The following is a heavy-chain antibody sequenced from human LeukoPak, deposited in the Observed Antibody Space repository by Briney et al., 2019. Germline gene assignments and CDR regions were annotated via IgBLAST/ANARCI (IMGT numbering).Heavy chain of an antibody. J-gene: IGHJ4*02. V-gene: IGHV1-46*01. CDR3: ARAESTVTTCDY. Sequence: ASVKVSCKASGYTFTSYYMHWVRQAPGQGLEWMGIINPSGGSTSYAPKFQGRVTMTRDTSTGTVYMELSSLRSEDTAVYYCARAESTVTTCDYGGQGTLVTFPS. CDR2: INPSGGST. D-gene: IGHD4-17*01. CDR1: GYTFTSYY.